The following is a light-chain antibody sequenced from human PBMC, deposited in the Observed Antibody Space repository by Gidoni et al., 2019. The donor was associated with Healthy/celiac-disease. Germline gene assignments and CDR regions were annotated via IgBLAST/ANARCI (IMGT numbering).Light chain of an antibody. CDR2: AAS. Sequence: RMTPFPSSLSASTGDRVTITCRASQGISSYLAWYPQKPGKAPKRLIYAASTLQSGVPSRFSGSGSGTDFTLTISCLQSEDFATYYCRQYYSYPLTFGGGTKVEIK. CDR3: RQYYSYPLT. V-gene: IGKV1-8*01. CDR1: QGISSY. J-gene: IGKJ4*01.